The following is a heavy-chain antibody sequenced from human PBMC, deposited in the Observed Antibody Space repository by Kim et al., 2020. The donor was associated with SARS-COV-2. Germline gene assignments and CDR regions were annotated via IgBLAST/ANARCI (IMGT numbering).Heavy chain of an antibody. V-gene: IGHV3-74*01. CDR1: GFTFSSYW. CDR3: ASRRYTGTYYYFDY. Sequence: VGSLRLSCAASGFTFSSYWMHWVRQAPGKGLVWVSRINSDGGTTSYADSVKGRFTISRDNAKSTLYLQMNSLRAEDTAVYYCASRRYTGTYYYFDYWGQGTLVTVSS. D-gene: IGHD1-26*01. J-gene: IGHJ4*02. CDR2: INSDGGTT.